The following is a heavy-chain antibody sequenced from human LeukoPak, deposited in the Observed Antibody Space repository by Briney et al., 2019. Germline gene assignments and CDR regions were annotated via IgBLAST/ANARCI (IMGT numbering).Heavy chain of an antibody. CDR1: GGSLRSYY. J-gene: IGHJ3*02. V-gene: IGHV4-59*08. Sequence: SETLSLTCTVSGGSLRSYYWSWIRQPTGKGLELVGYIYYSGSTHYNPSLKSRVTISVDTSKSQFSLKLSSVTAADTAVYYCARLANYDFWSGPYPHDAFDIWGQGTMVTVSS. D-gene: IGHD3-3*01. CDR3: ARLANYDFWSGPYPHDAFDI. CDR2: IYYSGST.